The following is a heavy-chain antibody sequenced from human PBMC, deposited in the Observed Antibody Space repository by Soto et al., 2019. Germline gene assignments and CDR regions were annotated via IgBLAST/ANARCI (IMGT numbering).Heavy chain of an antibody. V-gene: IGHV4-34*01. D-gene: IGHD3-3*01. Sequence: SETLSLTCAVYGGSFSGYYWSWIRQPPGKGLEWIGEINHSGSTNYNPSLKSRVTISVDTSKNQFSLKLSSVTAADTAVYYCARNPRVTIFGVVTNFNDAFDIWGQGTMVTVSS. CDR3: ARNPRVTIFGVVTNFNDAFDI. CDR1: GGSFSGYY. CDR2: INHSGST. J-gene: IGHJ3*02.